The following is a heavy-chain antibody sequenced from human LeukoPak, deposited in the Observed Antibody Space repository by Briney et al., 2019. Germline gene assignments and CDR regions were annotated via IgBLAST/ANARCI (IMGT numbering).Heavy chain of an antibody. D-gene: IGHD3-22*01. CDR1: GYTFTSYA. Sequence: GASVKVSCKASGYTFTSYAMNWVRQAPGQGLEGMGWINTNTGNPTYAQGFTGRFVFSLDTSVSTAYLQISSLKAEDTAVYYCARATGGLGGYYPNPGDYWGQGTLVTVSS. J-gene: IGHJ4*02. CDR3: ARATGGLGGYYPNPGDY. CDR2: INTNTGNP. V-gene: IGHV7-4-1*02.